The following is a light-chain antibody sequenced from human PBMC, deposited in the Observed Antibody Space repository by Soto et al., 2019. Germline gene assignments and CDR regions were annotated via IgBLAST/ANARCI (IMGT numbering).Light chain of an antibody. V-gene: IGLV2-23*01. CDR2: EGS. CDR3: CSYAGSTILV. Sequence: QSVLTQPASVSGSPGQSITSSCTGTSSDVGSYNLVSWYQQHPGKAPKLMIYEGSKRPSGVSNRFSGSKSGNTASLTISGLQAEDEADYYCCSYAGSTILVFGGGTKLTVL. CDR1: SSDVGSYNL. J-gene: IGLJ2*01.